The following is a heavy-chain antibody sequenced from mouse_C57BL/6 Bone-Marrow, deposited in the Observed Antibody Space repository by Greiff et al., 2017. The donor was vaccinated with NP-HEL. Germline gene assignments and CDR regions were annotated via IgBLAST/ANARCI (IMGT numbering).Heavy chain of an antibody. J-gene: IGHJ1*03. Sequence: VQLQQPGTELVKPGASVKLSCKASGYTFTSYWMHWVKQRPGQGLEWIGNINPSNGGTNYNEKFKSKATLTVDKSSSTAYMQLSSLTSEDSAVYYCARSFYYYGSSHWYVDVWGTGTTVTVSS. V-gene: IGHV1-53*01. CDR2: INPSNGGT. CDR3: ARSFYYYGSSHWYVDV. CDR1: GYTFTSYW. D-gene: IGHD1-1*01.